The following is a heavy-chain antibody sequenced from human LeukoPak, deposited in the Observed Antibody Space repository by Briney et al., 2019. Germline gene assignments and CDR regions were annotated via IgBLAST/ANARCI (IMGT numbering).Heavy chain of an antibody. V-gene: IGHV3-21*01. J-gene: IGHJ4*02. D-gene: IGHD3-9*01. CDR1: GFTYSSYS. CDR2: ISGSSRYI. CDR3: ARPSGDILTGYYGL. Sequence: GGSLRLSCAASGFTYSSYSISWVPQAPGKGREWLSSISGSSRYIYYADSVKGRFTISRDNAKNSLYLQMNSLRAEDTAVYYCARPSGDILTGYYGLWGQGTLVTVSS.